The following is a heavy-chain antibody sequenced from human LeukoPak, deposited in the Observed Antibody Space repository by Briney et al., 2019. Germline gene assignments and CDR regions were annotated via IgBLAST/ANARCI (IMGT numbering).Heavy chain of an antibody. CDR1: GFTFTSYD. Sequence: GATVRLSCAASGFTFTSYDMHWVRQAPGKGLEWVALISYDGSIKNYADSEKGRFTISRDNSKYTLFLQMNSLRAEDTAVYYCAREASDSFDIWGQATMVTV. CDR3: AREASDSFDI. V-gene: IGHV3-33*01. J-gene: IGHJ3*02. CDR2: ISYDGSIK.